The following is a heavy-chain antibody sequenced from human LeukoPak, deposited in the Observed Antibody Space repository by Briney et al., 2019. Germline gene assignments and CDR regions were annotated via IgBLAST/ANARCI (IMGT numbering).Heavy chain of an antibody. CDR1: GYTFTSYD. V-gene: IGHV1-8*01. CDR2: MNPNSGNT. Sequence: ASVKVSCKASGYTFTSYDINWVRQATGQGLEWVGWMNPNSGNTGYAQKFQGRVTMTRNTSISTAYMELSSLRSEDTAVYYWARGRYYDSSGYYHFDYWGQGTLVTVSS. D-gene: IGHD3-22*01. J-gene: IGHJ4*02. CDR3: ARGRYYDSSGYYHFDY.